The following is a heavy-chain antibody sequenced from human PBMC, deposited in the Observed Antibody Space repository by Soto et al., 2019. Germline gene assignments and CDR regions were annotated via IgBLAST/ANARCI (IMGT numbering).Heavy chain of an antibody. Sequence: QVQLVESGGGVVQPGRSLRLSYAASGFIFNEYGMHWVRQAPGKGLEWVAVIWYDGSNKYYADSVKGRFTISRDNSKNTMSLQMNSLRAEDTAVYYCARWGCSGSNCNLNQRSYDLWGQGTLVTVSS. CDR3: ARWGCSGSNCNLNQRSYDL. CDR1: GFIFNEYG. V-gene: IGHV3-33*03. D-gene: IGHD2-15*01. CDR2: IWYDGSNK. J-gene: IGHJ4*02.